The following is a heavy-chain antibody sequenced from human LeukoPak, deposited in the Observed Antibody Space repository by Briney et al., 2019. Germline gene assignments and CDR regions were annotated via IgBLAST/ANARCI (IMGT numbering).Heavy chain of an antibody. CDR2: IKSKTDGGTT. CDR3: ASTWGVATRGYYMDV. CDR1: GFTFSNAW. Sequence: GGSLRLSCAASGFTFSNAWMSWVRQAPGKGLEWVGRIKSKTDGGTTDYAAPVKGRFTISRDDSKNTLYLQMNSLRAEDTAVYYCASTWGVATRGYYMDVWGKGTTVTVSS. J-gene: IGHJ6*03. V-gene: IGHV3-15*01. D-gene: IGHD3-10*01.